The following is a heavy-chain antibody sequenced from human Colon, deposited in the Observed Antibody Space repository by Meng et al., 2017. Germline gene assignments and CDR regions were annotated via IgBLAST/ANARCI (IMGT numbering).Heavy chain of an antibody. Sequence: VHLQQSGPGLGKPSPTLSLTCAISGDSVSSNSAAWNWIRQSPSRGLEWLGRTYYRSKYYNDYALSVKSRITINPDTSKNQFSLQLNSVTPEDTAIYYCARDWGDVRGGFDFWGQGTLVTVSS. D-gene: IGHD3-10*02. J-gene: IGHJ4*02. V-gene: IGHV6-1*01. CDR1: GDSVSSNSAA. CDR2: TYYRSKYYN. CDR3: ARDWGDVRGGFDF.